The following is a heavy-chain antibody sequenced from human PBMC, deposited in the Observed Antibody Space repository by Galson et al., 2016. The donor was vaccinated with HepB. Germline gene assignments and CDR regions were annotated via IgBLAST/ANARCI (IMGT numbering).Heavy chain of an antibody. CDR2: IIPVLGVV. V-gene: IGHV1-69*04. J-gene: IGHJ4*02. CDR1: GGTLSSNE. D-gene: IGHD3-9*01. Sequence: SVKVSCKAAGGTLSSNEIAWLRQAPGQRFEWMGRIIPVLGVVNTAQNFQGRVRLTTDKSTSTAYLELSSLRSEDTAVYYCARVRADILTGYLDSWGQGTLVIVSS. CDR3: ARVRADILTGYLDS.